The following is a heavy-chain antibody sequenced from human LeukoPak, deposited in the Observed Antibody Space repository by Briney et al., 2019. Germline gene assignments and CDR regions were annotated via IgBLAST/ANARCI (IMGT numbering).Heavy chain of an antibody. J-gene: IGHJ4*02. V-gene: IGHV3-48*02. CDR2: ISSSSSTI. CDR3: ARDCCYDSSGPFDF. CDR1: GFTFSSYS. Sequence: GGSLRPSCAASGFTFSSYSMNWVRQAPGKGLEWVSYISSSSSTIYYADSVKGRFTISRDNAKNSLYLQMNSLRDEDTAVYYCARDCCYDSSGPFDFWGQGTLVTVSS. D-gene: IGHD3-22*01.